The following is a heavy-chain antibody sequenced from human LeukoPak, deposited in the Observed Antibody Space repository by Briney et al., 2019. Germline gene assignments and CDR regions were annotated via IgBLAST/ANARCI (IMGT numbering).Heavy chain of an antibody. CDR2: IIPIFGTA. V-gene: IGHV1-69*13. CDR1: GGTFSSYA. D-gene: IGHD5-12*01. Sequence: SVKVSCKASGGTFSSYAISWVRQARGQGLEWMGGIIPIFGTANYAQKFQGRVTITADESTSTAYMELSSLRSEDTAVYYCARALWYSGYEVANYYYYMDVWGKGTTVTIPS. J-gene: IGHJ6*03. CDR3: ARALWYSGYEVANYYYYMDV.